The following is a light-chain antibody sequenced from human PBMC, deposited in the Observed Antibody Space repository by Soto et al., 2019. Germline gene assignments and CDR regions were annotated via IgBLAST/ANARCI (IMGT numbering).Light chain of an antibody. Sequence: QSALTQPASVSGSPGQSITISCTGTTSDVSIYNYVPWYQQHPGKAPKLMIYGVSNRPSGVSNRFSGAKSGHTASLTISGLQVEDEADYYCCSYTSSTNYVFGPGTKVTVL. CDR2: GVS. J-gene: IGLJ1*01. CDR3: CSYTSSTNYV. V-gene: IGLV2-14*01. CDR1: TSDVSIYNY.